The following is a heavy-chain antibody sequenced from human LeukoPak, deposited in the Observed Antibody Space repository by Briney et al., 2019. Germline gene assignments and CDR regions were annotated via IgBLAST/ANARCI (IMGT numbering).Heavy chain of an antibody. CDR2: ISGSAGST. D-gene: IGHD6-13*01. CDR3: AKDASSWRGYYDY. J-gene: IGHJ4*02. Sequence: PGGSRRLSCAASGFIFSTYAMTWVRQAPGKGLEWVSTISGSAGSTNYGDSVRGRFTISRDNSKNTLYLQMNSLRAEDTAVYYCAKDASSWRGYYDYWGQGTLVTVSS. CDR1: GFIFSTYA. V-gene: IGHV3-23*01.